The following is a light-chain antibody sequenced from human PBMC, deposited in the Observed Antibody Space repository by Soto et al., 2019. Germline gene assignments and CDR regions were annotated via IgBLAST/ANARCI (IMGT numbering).Light chain of an antibody. CDR3: QPYYCTPLT. Sequence: DIVMTQSPDSLAVSRGERATINCRSSQSLLYSGNNENYLAWYQQKPGQPPKLLTYWASTRESGVPDRFSGSRSGIDFTLTISSLQAEDVAVYYCQPYYCTPLTVGGGNRVEIK. J-gene: IGKJ4*01. CDR1: QSLLYSGNNENY. CDR2: WAS. V-gene: IGKV4-1*01.